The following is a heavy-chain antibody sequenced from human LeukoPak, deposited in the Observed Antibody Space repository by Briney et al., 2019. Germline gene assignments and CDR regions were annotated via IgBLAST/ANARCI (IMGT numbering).Heavy chain of an antibody. CDR1: GFTFSSYA. D-gene: IGHD3-10*01. CDR2: ISYDGSNK. CDR3: ARDSYYYGSGSSPNWFDP. Sequence: GGSLRLSCAASGFTFSSYAMHWVRQAPGKGLEWVAVISYDGSNKYYADSVKGRFTISRDNSKNTLYLQMNSLRAEDTAVYYCARDSYYYGSGSSPNWFDPWGQGTLVTVSS. V-gene: IGHV3-30-3*01. J-gene: IGHJ5*02.